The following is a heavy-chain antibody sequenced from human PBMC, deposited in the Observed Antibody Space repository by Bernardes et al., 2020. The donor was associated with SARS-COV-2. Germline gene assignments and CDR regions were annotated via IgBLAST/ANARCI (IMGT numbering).Heavy chain of an antibody. CDR1: GYTLTELS. D-gene: IGHD4-17*01. J-gene: IGHJ5*01. CDR3: ATAPTVTTSNWFDP. Sequence: ASVKVSCKVSGYTLTELSMHWVRQAPGKGLEWMGGFDPEDGETIYAQKFQGRVTMTEDTSTDTAYMELSSLRSEDTAVYYCATAPTVTTSNWFDPWGQGTTVTVSS. CDR2: FDPEDGET. V-gene: IGHV1-24*01.